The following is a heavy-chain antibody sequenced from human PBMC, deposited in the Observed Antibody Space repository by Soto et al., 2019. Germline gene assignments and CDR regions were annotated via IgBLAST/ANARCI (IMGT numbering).Heavy chain of an antibody. Sequence: QVQLQESGPGLVKPSETLSLTCTVSGGSVSSGSYYWSWIRQPPGKGLEWIGYIYYSGSTNYNPSLKGRETISVDTPKNQFSMKLSSETAADTAVYYCARAHEPYYYDSSGYPINWGQGTLVTVSS. CDR1: GGSVSSGSYY. V-gene: IGHV4-61*01. CDR3: ARAHEPYYYDSSGYPIN. D-gene: IGHD3-22*01. J-gene: IGHJ4*02. CDR2: IYYSGST.